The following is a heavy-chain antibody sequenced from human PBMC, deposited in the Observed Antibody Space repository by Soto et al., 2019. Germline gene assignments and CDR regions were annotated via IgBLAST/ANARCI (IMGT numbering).Heavy chain of an antibody. D-gene: IGHD2-15*01. CDR1: GGTLISYT. V-gene: IGHV1-69*08. CDR3: ARDKGYCSDTSCPDFDY. Sequence: QLQLVQSGAEVKKPGSSVKVSCKASGGTLISYTFSWVRQAPGQGLEWMGRVIPNLGVTNNAKKFEGRFTIVVDTSTSTAYMELNSLRYEDTAVYYCARDKGYCSDTSCPDFDYLGQGTLVNVSS. J-gene: IGHJ4*02. CDR2: VIPNLGVT.